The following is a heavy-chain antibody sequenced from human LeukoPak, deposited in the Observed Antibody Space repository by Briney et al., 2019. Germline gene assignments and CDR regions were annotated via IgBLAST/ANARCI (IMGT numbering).Heavy chain of an antibody. J-gene: IGHJ4*02. CDR3: AKDNSGYGCFDY. Sequence: GGSLRLSCVASGFTFSSYAMSWVRQAPGMGLEWVSAISAGGGGTNYADSVKGRFTISRDNSKNTLYLQMSSLRAEDTAVYYCAKDNSGYGCFDYWGQGTLVTVSS. CDR1: GFTFSSYA. CDR2: ISAGGGGT. V-gene: IGHV3-23*01. D-gene: IGHD5-12*01.